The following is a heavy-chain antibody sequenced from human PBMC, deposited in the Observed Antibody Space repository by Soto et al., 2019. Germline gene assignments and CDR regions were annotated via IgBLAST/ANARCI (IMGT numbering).Heavy chain of an antibody. Sequence: ASVKVSCKASGYTFTSYGISWVRQAPGQGLEWMGWISAYNGNTNHAQKLQGRVTMTTDTSTSTAYMELRSLRSDDTAVYYCARDPLYSSSPTPYYYYYGMDVWGQGTTVTVSS. CDR1: GYTFTSYG. J-gene: IGHJ6*02. V-gene: IGHV1-18*01. D-gene: IGHD6-6*01. CDR2: ISAYNGNT. CDR3: ARDPLYSSSPTPYYYYYGMDV.